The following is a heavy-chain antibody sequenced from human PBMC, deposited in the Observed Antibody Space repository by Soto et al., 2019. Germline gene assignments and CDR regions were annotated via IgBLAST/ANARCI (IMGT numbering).Heavy chain of an antibody. D-gene: IGHD6-19*01. J-gene: IGHJ4*02. CDR3: EMERSSGWPFDY. Sequence: SVKISCKASGGTFSSYAISWVRQAPGQGLEWMGGIIPIFGTANYAQKFQGRVTITADESTSTAYMELSSLRSEDTAVYYCEMERSSGWPFDYWGQGTLVTVSS. CDR1: GGTFSSYA. CDR2: IIPIFGTA. V-gene: IGHV1-69*13.